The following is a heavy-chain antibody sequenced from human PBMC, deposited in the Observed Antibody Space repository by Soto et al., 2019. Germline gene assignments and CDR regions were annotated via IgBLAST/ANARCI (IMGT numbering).Heavy chain of an antibody. CDR2: INAGNGNT. J-gene: IGHJ6*02. Sequence: ASVKVSCKASGYTFTSYAMHWVRQAPGQRLEWMGWINAGNGNTKYSQKFQGRVTITRDTSASTAYMELSSLRSEDTAVYYCARDLARDYGDLWETAGGYYYYYGMDVWGQGTTVTVSS. CDR1: GYTFTSYA. D-gene: IGHD4-17*01. V-gene: IGHV1-3*01. CDR3: ARDLARDYGDLWETAGGYYYYYGMDV.